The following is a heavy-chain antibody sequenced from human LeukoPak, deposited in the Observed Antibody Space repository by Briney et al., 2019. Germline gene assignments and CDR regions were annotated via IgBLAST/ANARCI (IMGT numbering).Heavy chain of an antibody. CDR2: IYYSGST. CDR3: ARDYGYCSSTSCYDTFDY. CDR1: GGSVSSSSYY. V-gene: IGHV4-30-4*08. J-gene: IGHJ4*02. Sequence: PSETLSLTCSVSGGSVSSSSYYWGWIRQPPGKGLEWIGYIYYSGSTYYNPSLKSRVTISVDTSKNQFSLKLSSVTAADTAVYYCARDYGYCSSTSCYDTFDYWGQGTLVTVSS. D-gene: IGHD2-2*03.